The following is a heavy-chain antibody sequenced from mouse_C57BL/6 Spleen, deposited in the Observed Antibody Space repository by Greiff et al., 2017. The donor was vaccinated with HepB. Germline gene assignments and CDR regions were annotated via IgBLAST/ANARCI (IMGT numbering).Heavy chain of an antibody. J-gene: IGHJ2*01. D-gene: IGHD1-1*01. CDR3: ARSLITKVYFDY. Sequence: VKLQESGAELARPGASVKLSCKASGYTFTSYGISWVKQRTGQGLEWIGEIYPRSGNTYYNEKFKGKATLTADKSSSTAYMELRSLTSEDSAVYFCARSLITKVYFDYWGQGTTLTVSS. CDR2: IYPRSGNT. V-gene: IGHV1-81*01. CDR1: GYTFTSYG.